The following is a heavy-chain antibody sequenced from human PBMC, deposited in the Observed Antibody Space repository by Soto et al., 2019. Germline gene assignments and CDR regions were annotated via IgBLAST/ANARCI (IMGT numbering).Heavy chain of an antibody. J-gene: IGHJ6*02. CDR3: ARQTTVTTGRQESYYYYGMDV. CDR2: IYYSGST. CDR1: GGSISSSSYY. V-gene: IGHV4-39*01. Sequence: SETLSLTCTVSGGSISSSSYYWGWIRQPPGKGLEWIGSIYYSGSTYYNPSLKSRVTISVDTSKNQFSLKLSSVTAADTAVYYCARQTTVTTGRQESYYYYGMDVWGQGTTVTVSS. D-gene: IGHD4-4*01.